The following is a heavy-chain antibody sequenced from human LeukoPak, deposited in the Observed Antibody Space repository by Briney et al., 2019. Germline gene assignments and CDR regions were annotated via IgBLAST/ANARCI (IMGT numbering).Heavy chain of an antibody. J-gene: IGHJ5*02. Sequence: PGGSLRLSCTASGFTFGDYAMTWVRQAPGKGLEWVSSITSSSSYIYYADSVKGRSTISRDNAKNSLYLQMNSLRAEDTAVYYCAREMLAAVAAQSWGQGTLVTVSS. CDR1: GFTFGDYA. D-gene: IGHD6-19*01. CDR2: ITSSSSYI. CDR3: AREMLAAVAAQS. V-gene: IGHV3-21*01.